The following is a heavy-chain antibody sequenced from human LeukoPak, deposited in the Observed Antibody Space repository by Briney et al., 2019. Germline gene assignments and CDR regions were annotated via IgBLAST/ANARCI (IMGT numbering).Heavy chain of an antibody. J-gene: IGHJ4*02. D-gene: IGHD6-13*01. CDR1: GFTFSNYW. CDR3: ARDLGSSSWYSGY. V-gene: IGHV3-7*01. Sequence: GGSLRLSCAASGFTFSNYWMSWVRQAPGKGLEWVANIKQDGSEKNYVDSVKGRFTISRDNAKNSLYLQMNSLRAEDTAVYYCARDLGSSSWYSGYWGQGALVTVSS. CDR2: IKQDGSEK.